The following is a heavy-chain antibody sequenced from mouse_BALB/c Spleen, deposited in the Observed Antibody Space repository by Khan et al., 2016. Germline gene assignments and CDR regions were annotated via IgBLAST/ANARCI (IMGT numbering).Heavy chain of an antibody. CDR3: ARAWYSMDY. CDR1: GYTFNNYW. CDR2: ILPGSGNS. J-gene: IGHJ4*01. Sequence: QVQLKQSGAELMKPGASVKISCKATGYTFNNYWIEWVKQRPGHGLEWIGDILPGSGNSNYNENLKGKAPFTADTSSNTAYMQLSSLTSEDSAVYYCARAWYSMDYWGQGTSVTVSS. V-gene: IGHV1-9*01.